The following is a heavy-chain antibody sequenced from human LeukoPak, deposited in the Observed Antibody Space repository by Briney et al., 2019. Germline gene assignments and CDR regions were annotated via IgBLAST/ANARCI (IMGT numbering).Heavy chain of an antibody. CDR3: ARRVRLWTNDLYYYGTDV. V-gene: IGHV4-34*01. D-gene: IGHD3-10*01. CDR2: INHSGII. CDR1: GGPFSGSY. J-gene: IGHJ6*02. Sequence: PSETLCLTCAVRGGPFSGSYWNWTRQPPGKGLEWIGEINHSGIINYNPSLKSRVTISLDTSKNKFSPKVRSVTAADSAVYYCARRVRLWTNDLYYYGTDVWGQGNTVSV.